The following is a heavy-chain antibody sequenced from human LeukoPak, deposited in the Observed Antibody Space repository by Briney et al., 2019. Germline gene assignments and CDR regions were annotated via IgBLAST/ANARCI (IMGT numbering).Heavy chain of an antibody. CDR2: INHSGST. Sequence: SSETLSLTCAVYGGSFSGYYWSWIRQPPGKGLEWIGEINHSGSTNYNPSLKSRVTISVDTSKNQFSLKLSSVTAADTAVYYCARLVMVRGVIGWFDPWGQGTLVTVSS. CDR3: ARLVMVRGVIGWFDP. V-gene: IGHV4-34*01. J-gene: IGHJ5*02. CDR1: GGSFSGYY. D-gene: IGHD3-10*01.